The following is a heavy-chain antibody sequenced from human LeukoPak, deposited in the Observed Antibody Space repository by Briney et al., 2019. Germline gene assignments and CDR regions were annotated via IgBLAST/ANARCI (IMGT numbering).Heavy chain of an antibody. CDR3: ARITGIEAAGDY. Sequence: GGSLRLSCAASGFTFNNAWMTWVRQAPGRGLEWVANIKHDGSEKFYVDSVRGRFTISRDNAKNSLYLQLNSLRAEDTALYYCARITGIEAAGDYWGQGTLVTVSS. CDR2: IKHDGSEK. CDR1: GFTFNNAW. D-gene: IGHD6-13*01. V-gene: IGHV3-7*04. J-gene: IGHJ4*02.